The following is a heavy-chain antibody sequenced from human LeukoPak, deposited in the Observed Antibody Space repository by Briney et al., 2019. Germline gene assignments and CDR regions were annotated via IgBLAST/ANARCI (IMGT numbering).Heavy chain of an antibody. J-gene: IGHJ4*02. D-gene: IGHD2-21*01. CDR2: IYSGGST. CDR1: GFTFSSYA. V-gene: IGHV3-66*01. Sequence: AGGSLRLSCSASGFTFSSYAMHWVRQAPGKGLEWVSVIYSGGSTYYADSVKGRFTISRDNSKNTLNLQMNSLRAEDAAVYYCARGYSSDNWGQGTLVTVSS. CDR3: ARGYSSDN.